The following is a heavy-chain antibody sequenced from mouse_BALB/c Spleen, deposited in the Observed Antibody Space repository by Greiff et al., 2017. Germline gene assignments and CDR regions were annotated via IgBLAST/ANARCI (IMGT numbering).Heavy chain of an antibody. Sequence: EVQLQQSGSVLVRPGASVKMSCKASGYSFTSYRMHWGKQRTGQGLEWIGAIYPGNSDTSYNQKFKGKAKLAAVTSASTDYMELRNLTNEDSAVYCCTGIFGSGCCAMDYWGQGTSVTVSS. CDR1: GYSFTSYR. V-gene: IGHV1-5*01. CDR2: IYPGNSDT. CDR3: TGIFGSGCCAMDY. J-gene: IGHJ4*01. D-gene: IGHD1-1*01.